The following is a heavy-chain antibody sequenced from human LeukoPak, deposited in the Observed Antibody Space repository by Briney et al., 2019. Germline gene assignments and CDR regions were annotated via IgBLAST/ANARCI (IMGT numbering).Heavy chain of an antibody. D-gene: IGHD2-2*01. V-gene: IGHV3-66*01. J-gene: IGHJ6*02. CDR2: IYSGGST. Sequence: GGSLRLSCAASGFTVSSNYMSWVRQAPGKGLEWVSVIYSGGSTYYADSVKGRFTISRDNSKNTLYLQMNSLRAEDTAVYYCARADIVVVPAAIRMSYYYYHGMDVWGQGTTVTVSS. CDR1: GFTVSSNY. CDR3: ARADIVVVPAAIRMSYYYYHGMDV.